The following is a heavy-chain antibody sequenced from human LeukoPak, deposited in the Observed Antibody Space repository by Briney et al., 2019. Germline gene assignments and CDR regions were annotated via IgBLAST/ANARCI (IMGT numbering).Heavy chain of an antibody. Sequence: SETLSLTCAVYGGSFSGYYWSWIRQPPGKGLEWIGEINHSGSTNYNPSLKSRVTISVDTSKNQFSLKLSSVTAADTAVYYCARGSRYCSSTSCYAGFGYYYYMDVWGKGTTVTVSS. V-gene: IGHV4-34*01. CDR1: GGSFSGYY. D-gene: IGHD2-2*01. J-gene: IGHJ6*03. CDR2: INHSGST. CDR3: ARGSRYCSSTSCYAGFGYYYYMDV.